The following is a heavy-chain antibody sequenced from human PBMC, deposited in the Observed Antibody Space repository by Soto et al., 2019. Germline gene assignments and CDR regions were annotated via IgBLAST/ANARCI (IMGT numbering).Heavy chain of an antibody. CDR3: AKGMTSIMVVVYCPRPCAFDC. Sequence: EVQLLEAGGGLVQPGWSLRLSCAASGFIVGTYDMSWVRQAPGKGLEWVSVISAGEGSTYYTDSVNGRFTSPRDHSKNPSYLQKKRLRVEATAVYYWAKGMTSIMVVVYCPRPCAFDCWGQGTLVTVSS. D-gene: IGHD3-16*01. J-gene: IGHJ4*02. V-gene: IGHV3-23*01. CDR2: ISAGEGST. CDR1: GFIVGTYD.